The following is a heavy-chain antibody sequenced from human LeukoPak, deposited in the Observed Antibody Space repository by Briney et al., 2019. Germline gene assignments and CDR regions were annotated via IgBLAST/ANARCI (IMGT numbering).Heavy chain of an antibody. CDR3: ARMGGDFWSGNQTYYYYGMDV. CDR1: GFTFSRYA. V-gene: IGHV3-21*01. D-gene: IGHD3-3*01. J-gene: IGHJ6*02. Sequence: XGSLRLSCAASGFTFSRYAMNWVRQAXEKGLEWVSYISTGGDNTFYADSLKGRFTVSRDNAKNSLFLQMNSLRAEDTAVYYCARMGGDFWSGNQTYYYYGMDVWGQGTTVTVSS. CDR2: ISTGGDNT.